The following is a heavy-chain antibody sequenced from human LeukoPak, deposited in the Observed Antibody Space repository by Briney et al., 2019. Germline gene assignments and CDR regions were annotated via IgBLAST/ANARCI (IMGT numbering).Heavy chain of an antibody. CDR1: GYTFTSYY. D-gene: IGHD4-17*01. CDR3: ARGLRTTVTTFYYYYGMDV. J-gene: IGHJ6*02. V-gene: IGHV1-46*01. CDR2: INPSGGST. Sequence: ASVKVSCKASGYTFTSYYMHWVRQAPGQGLEWMGIINPSGGSTSYAQKFQGRVTITADESTSTAYMELSSLRSEDTAVYYCARGLRTTVTTFYYYYGMDVWGQGTTVTVSS.